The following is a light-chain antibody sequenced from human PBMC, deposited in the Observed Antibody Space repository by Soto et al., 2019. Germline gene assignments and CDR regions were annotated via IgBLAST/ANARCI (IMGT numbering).Light chain of an antibody. CDR2: AAS. V-gene: IGKV1-39*01. Sequence: DIQMTQSPSSLSASVGDRVTITCRASQSISTYLNWYQQKPGNAPKVLIFAASSLLSGVPSRFSGSGSGTDFTLTITSLQPEDFATYYCQQSHSFPRLFGQGTKVE. CDR3: QQSHSFPRL. CDR1: QSISTY. J-gene: IGKJ1*01.